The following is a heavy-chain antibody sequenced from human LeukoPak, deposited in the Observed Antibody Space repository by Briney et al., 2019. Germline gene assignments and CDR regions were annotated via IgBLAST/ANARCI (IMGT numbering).Heavy chain of an antibody. CDR1: GFTFSSYG. CDR3: AQAASNGDSINWFDP. D-gene: IGHD4-17*01. CDR2: ISSDGSNK. V-gene: IGHV3-30*18. J-gene: IGHJ5*02. Sequence: GGSLRLSCAVSGFTFSSYGMHWVRQAPGKGRGWGGVISSDGSNKYYADSVKGRFTSSRDNSTNTLYLQMNRLRGEDTAVYYCAQAASNGDSINWFDPWGQGTLVTVSS.